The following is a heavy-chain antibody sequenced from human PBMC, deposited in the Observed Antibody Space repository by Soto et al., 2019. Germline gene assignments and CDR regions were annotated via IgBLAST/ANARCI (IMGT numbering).Heavy chain of an antibody. J-gene: IGHJ4*02. D-gene: IGHD1-26*01. V-gene: IGHV4-61*05. Sequence: PSETMSLTCTVSGGSISSINNHFSNHYCSWIRLSPGKGLEWIGDISNIGDTRYNPSLKSRVTISVDTSKNQFSLKLTSVTAANTAAYFCSRGRDPHKGGRSWGQGTLVTVSS. CDR2: ISNIGDT. CDR1: GGSISSINNHFSNHY. CDR3: SRGRDPHKGGRS.